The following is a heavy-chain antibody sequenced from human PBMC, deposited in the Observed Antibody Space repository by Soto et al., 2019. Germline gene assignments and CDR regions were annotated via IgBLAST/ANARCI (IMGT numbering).Heavy chain of an antibody. CDR3: AKHELLWFGGHYGSGSYWGAFDI. CDR2: ISGSGGST. D-gene: IGHD3-10*01. Sequence: GGSLRLSCAASGFTFSSYAMSWVRQAPGKGLEWVSAISGSGGSTYYADSVKGRFTISRDNSKNTLYLQMNSLRAEDTAVYYCAKHELLWFGGHYGSGSYWGAFDIWGQGTMVTVSS. CDR1: GFTFSSYA. V-gene: IGHV3-23*01. J-gene: IGHJ3*02.